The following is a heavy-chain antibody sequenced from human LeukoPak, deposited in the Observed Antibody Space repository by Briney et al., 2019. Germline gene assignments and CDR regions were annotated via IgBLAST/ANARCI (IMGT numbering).Heavy chain of an antibody. V-gene: IGHV3-66*01. CDR1: GFTVSSNY. Sequence: GGSLRLSCAASGFTVSSNYMSWVRQAPGKGLEWVSVIYSGGSTYYADSVKGRFTISRDNSKNTLYLQMNSLRAEDTAVYYCAREVPGAMNAFDIWGQGTMVTVSS. CDR3: AREVPGAMNAFDI. D-gene: IGHD2-2*01. J-gene: IGHJ3*02. CDR2: IYSGGST.